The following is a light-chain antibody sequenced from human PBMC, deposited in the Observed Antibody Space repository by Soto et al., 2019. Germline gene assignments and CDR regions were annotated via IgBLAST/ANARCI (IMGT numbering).Light chain of an antibody. V-gene: IGKV3-20*01. J-gene: IGKJ1*01. CDR1: QTVGSSY. Sequence: EIVLTQSPGTLSLSPGERATLSCRASQTVGSSYLAWYQQKPGQAPRLLIYGASSRATGIPDRFSGSGFGTDFTLTISRLEPEDFAVYYYQQYGSSPTWTFGQGTKVEIK. CDR3: QQYGSSPTWT. CDR2: GAS.